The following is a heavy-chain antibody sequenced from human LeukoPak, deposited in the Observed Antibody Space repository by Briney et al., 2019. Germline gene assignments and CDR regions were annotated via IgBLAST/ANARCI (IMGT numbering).Heavy chain of an antibody. CDR3: ATDAPCYSSGSYYCQAYGTDV. V-gene: IGHV1-69*06. CDR2: IIPIFGTA. J-gene: IGHJ6*02. Sequence: SVKVSCKASGGTFSSYAISWVRQAPGQGLEWMGGIIPIFGTANYAQKFQGRVTMTEDTSTDTAYMELSSLRSEDTAVYYCATDAPCYSSGSYYCQAYGTDVWGQGTTVTVSS. CDR1: GGTFSSYA. D-gene: IGHD1-26*01.